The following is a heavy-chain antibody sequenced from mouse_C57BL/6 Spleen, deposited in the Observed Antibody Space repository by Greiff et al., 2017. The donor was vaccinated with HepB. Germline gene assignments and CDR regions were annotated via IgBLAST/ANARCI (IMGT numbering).Heavy chain of an antibody. V-gene: IGHV1-69*01. Sequence: QVQLQQPGAELVMPGASVKLSSKASGYTFTSYWMHWVKQRPGQGLEWIGEIDPSDSYTNYNQKFKGKSTLTVDKSSSTAYMQLSSLTSEDSAVYYWARTSSSGLDYWGQGTTLTVSS. CDR2: IDPSDSYT. J-gene: IGHJ2*01. D-gene: IGHD3-2*02. CDR1: GYTFTSYW. CDR3: ARTSSSGLDY.